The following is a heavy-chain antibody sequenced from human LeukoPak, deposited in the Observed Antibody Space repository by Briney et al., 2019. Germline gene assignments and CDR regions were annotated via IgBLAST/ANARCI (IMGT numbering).Heavy chain of an antibody. V-gene: IGHV3-20*04. CDR2: IYWDDGST. J-gene: IGHJ4*02. D-gene: IGHD5-18*01. CDR1: GFTFDAYG. Sequence: GGYLRLSCAASGFTFDAYGLSWVRHAPGKGLEWVSGIYWDDGSTAYADSVKGRFTISRDNAKNSLSLQINSLRAEDTTVYYCARDRLHVQYYFDYWGQGTRVTVSS. CDR3: ARDRLHVQYYFDY.